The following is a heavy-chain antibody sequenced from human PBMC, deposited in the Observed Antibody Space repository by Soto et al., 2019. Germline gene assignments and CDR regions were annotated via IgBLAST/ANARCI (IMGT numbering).Heavy chain of an antibody. V-gene: IGHV1-3*01. Sequence: ASVKVSCKASGYTFTSYAMHWVRQAPGQRLEWMGWINAGNGNTKYSQKFQGRVTITRDTSASTAYMELSSLRSEDTAVYYCASAKWELLRFDYWGQGALVTVSS. CDR2: INAGNGNT. D-gene: IGHD1-26*01. CDR1: GYTFTSYA. J-gene: IGHJ4*02. CDR3: ASAKWELLRFDY.